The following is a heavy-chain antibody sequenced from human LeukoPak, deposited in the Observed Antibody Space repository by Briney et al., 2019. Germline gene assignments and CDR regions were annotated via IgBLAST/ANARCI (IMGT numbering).Heavy chain of an antibody. V-gene: IGHV1-2*06. Sequence: ASVKVSCQASGYTFTAYYMHWVRQAPGPGLGWMGRNNPNSGGTNYAQKFQGRVTMTRDTSISTAYMELSRLRSDETAVYYCARVKGYSSSWAFRYWGQGTLVTVSS. CDR3: ARVKGYSSSWAFRY. D-gene: IGHD6-13*01. J-gene: IGHJ4*02. CDR2: NNPNSGGT. CDR1: GYTFTAYY.